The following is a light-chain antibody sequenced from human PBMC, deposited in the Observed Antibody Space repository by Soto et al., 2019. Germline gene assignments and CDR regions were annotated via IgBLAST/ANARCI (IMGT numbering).Light chain of an antibody. CDR2: LNSDGSH. V-gene: IGLV4-69*01. CDR1: SGHSSYA. J-gene: IGLJ2*01. CDR3: QTWGTGIHMV. Sequence: QLVLTQSPSASASLGASVKLTCTRSSGHSSYAIAWHQQQPEKGPRYLMKLNSDGSHSKGDGIPDRFSGSSSGAERYLTISSLQSEDEADDYCQTWGTGIHMVFGGGTTVTVL.